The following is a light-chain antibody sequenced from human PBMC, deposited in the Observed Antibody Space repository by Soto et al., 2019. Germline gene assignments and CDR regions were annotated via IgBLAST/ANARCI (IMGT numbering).Light chain of an antibody. Sequence: QSALTQPPSASGSPGQSVTISCTGTRSDVGTYNYVSWYQQHPGKAPKLIIYEVSKRPSGVPDRFSGSKSGNTASLTVSGLQAEDEADYYCSSYAGRINFYVFGTGTKSPS. CDR3: SSYAGRINFYV. J-gene: IGLJ1*01. V-gene: IGLV2-8*01. CDR1: RSDVGTYNY. CDR2: EVS.